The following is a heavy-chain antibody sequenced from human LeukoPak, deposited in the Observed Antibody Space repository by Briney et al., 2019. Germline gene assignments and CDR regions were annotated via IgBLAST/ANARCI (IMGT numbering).Heavy chain of an antibody. CDR3: ARGPSWGPGRY. J-gene: IGHJ4*02. D-gene: IGHD2-2*01. CDR1: IGSISSSKW. CDR2: IYLYGTT. V-gene: IGHV4-4*02. Sequence: SETLFLTCSVSIGSISSSKWWSWVRQSPVKGLEWIGEIYLYGTTNYNPSFTSRVTMSVDRSRNQFSLKLTSVTAADTAVYYCARGPSWGPGRYWGQGTLVTVSS.